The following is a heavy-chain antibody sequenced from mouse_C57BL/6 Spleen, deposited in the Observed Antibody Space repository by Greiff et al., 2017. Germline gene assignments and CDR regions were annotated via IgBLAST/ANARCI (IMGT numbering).Heavy chain of an antibody. CDR3: ARSPQLGYFDY. V-gene: IGHV1-52*01. J-gene: IGHJ2*01. Sequence: QVQLQQPGAELVRPGSSVTLSCKASGYTFTSYWMHWVKQRPIQGLEWIGNIDPSDSETHYNQKFKDKATLTVDKSSSTAYMQLSSLTSEDSAVYYCARSPQLGYFDYWGQGTTLTVSS. CDR2: IDPSDSET. CDR1: GYTFTSYW. D-gene: IGHD4-1*02.